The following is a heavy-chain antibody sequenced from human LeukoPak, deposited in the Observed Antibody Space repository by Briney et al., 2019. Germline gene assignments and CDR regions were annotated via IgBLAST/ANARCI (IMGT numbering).Heavy chain of an antibody. J-gene: IGHJ3*02. V-gene: IGHV3-64*01. CDR2: ISSNGGST. D-gene: IGHD2-15*01. CDR1: GFTFSSYA. Sequence: GGSLRLSCAASGFTFSSYAMHWVRQAPGKGLEYVSAISSNGGSTYCANSVKGRFTISRDNSKNTLYLQMGSLRAEDMAVYYCAREGLLGAFDIWGQGTMVTVSS. CDR3: AREGLLGAFDI.